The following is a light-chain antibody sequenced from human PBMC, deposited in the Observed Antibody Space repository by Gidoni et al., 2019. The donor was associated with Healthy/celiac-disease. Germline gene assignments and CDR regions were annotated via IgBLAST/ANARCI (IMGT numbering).Light chain of an antibody. CDR1: QCISSY. J-gene: IGKJ4*01. CDR3: QQLNSYPALT. Sequence: DIQLTQSPSFLSASVGDRVTITCRASQCISSYLAWYQQKPGKAPKLLIYAASTLQSGVPSRFSGSGSGTEYTLTISSLQPEDFATYYCQQLNSYPALTFGGGTKVEIK. CDR2: AAS. V-gene: IGKV1-9*01.